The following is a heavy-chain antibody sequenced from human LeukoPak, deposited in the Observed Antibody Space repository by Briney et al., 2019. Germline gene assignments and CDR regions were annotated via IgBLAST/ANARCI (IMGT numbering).Heavy chain of an antibody. CDR1: GFTFSSYG. J-gene: IGHJ4*02. CDR2: IWYDGSNK. CDR3: AREGYCSSPSCYVDY. V-gene: IGHV3-33*01. Sequence: GGSLRLSCAASGFTFSSYGMHWVRQAPGKGLEWVAVIWYDGSNKYYADSVKGRFTISRDNSKNTLYLQMNSLRAEDTAVYYCAREGYCSSPSCYVDYWGQGTLVTVFS. D-gene: IGHD2-2*01.